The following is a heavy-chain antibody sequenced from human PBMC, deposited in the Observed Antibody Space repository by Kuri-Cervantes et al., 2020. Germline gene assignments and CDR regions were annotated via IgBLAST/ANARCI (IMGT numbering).Heavy chain of an antibody. J-gene: IGHJ4*02. CDR2: FSSSNSTI. Sequence: GGSLRLSCAASGFTFSSYSMNWVRQAPGKGLEWVSYFSSSNSTIYYADSVKGRFTISRDNAKNSLYLQMNSLRADDTAVYYCARGPKRGVGFSDSLFDYWGQGTLVTVSS. CDR3: ARGPKRGVGFSDSLFDY. V-gene: IGHV3-48*01. D-gene: IGHD2-21*01. CDR1: GFTFSSYS.